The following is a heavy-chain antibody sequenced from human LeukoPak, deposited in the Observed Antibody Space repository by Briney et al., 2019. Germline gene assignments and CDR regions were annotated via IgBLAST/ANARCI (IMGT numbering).Heavy chain of an antibody. CDR2: INADGDTT. D-gene: IGHD7-27*01. CDR3: ARHSAGLGIDY. Sequence: GGSLRLSCVASGFTFSSYWMHWVRQAPGKGLVWVSRINADGDTTRYPDSVKGRFTISGDNAKNTLYLQMNSLRAEDTAVYYCARHSAGLGIDYWGQGTLVTVST. CDR1: GFTFSSYW. J-gene: IGHJ4*02. V-gene: IGHV3-74*01.